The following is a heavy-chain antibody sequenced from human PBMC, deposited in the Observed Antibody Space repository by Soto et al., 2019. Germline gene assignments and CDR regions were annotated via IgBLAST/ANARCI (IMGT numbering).Heavy chain of an antibody. CDR1: GFTFISYE. V-gene: IGHV3-48*03. CDR2: IRGGGTTM. J-gene: IGHJ6*02. D-gene: IGHD2-15*01. CDR3: AGRDGHNRRKAPYYYYYYGMNV. Sequence: WGSLRLSCVASGFTFISYEMSFFRQSPFKWLEWISYIRGGGTTMYYADSVKGRFTISRDNTKNSLYLQMNSLTAEDTAVYYCAGRDGHNRRKAPYYYYYYGMNVWGQGTTVTVSS.